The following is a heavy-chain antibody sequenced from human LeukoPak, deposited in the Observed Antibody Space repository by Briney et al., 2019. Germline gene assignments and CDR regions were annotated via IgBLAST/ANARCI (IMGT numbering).Heavy chain of an antibody. CDR2: ISYDGSNK. V-gene: IGHV3-30-3*01. CDR3: ARAPGYYDILTPFDY. CDR1: GFTFSSYA. D-gene: IGHD3-9*01. Sequence: GGSLRLSCAASGFTFSSYAMHWVRQAPGKGLEWVAVISYDGSNKYYADSVKGRFTISRDSSKNTLYLQMNSLRAEDTAVYYCARAPGYYDILTPFDYWGQGTLVTVSS. J-gene: IGHJ4*02.